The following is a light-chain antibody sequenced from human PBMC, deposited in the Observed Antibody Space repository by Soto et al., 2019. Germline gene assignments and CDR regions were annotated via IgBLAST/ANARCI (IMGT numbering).Light chain of an antibody. Sequence: QSALTQPPSASGSPGQSVTISCTGTTSDVGGYKYVSWHQQHPGKGPKLIIYEVNKRPSGVPDRFSGSKSGNTASLTVSGLQAEDEVDYYCSSYAGSNTFVFGTGTKVTVL. CDR3: SSYAGSNTFV. CDR1: TSDVGGYKY. J-gene: IGLJ1*01. V-gene: IGLV2-8*01. CDR2: EVN.